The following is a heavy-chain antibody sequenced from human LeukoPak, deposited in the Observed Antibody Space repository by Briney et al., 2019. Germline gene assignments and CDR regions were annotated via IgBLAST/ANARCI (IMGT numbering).Heavy chain of an antibody. J-gene: IGHJ6*02. Sequence: GGSLRLSCAASGFTFSDYYMSWIRQAPGKGLEWVSYISSSGSTIYYADSVKGRFTISRDNAKNSLYLQMNSLRAEDTAVYYCARQPSRRIAAAGTGYGMDVWGQGTTVTVSS. CDR1: GFTFSDYY. CDR3: ARQPSRRIAAAGTGYGMDV. V-gene: IGHV3-11*01. CDR2: ISSSGSTI. D-gene: IGHD6-13*01.